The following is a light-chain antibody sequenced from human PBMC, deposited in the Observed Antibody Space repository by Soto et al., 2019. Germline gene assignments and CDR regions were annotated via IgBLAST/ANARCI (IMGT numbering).Light chain of an antibody. CDR3: SSYTTLSNRV. V-gene: IGLV2-14*01. CDR1: SSDVGGYNY. CDR2: EVS. J-gene: IGLJ1*01. Sequence: QSVLAQPASVSGSPGQSITISCTGTSSDVGGYNYVSWYQQHPGKAPKLMIYEVSNRPSGVSNRFSGSRSGNTASLTISGLQAEDEADYYCSSYTTLSNRVFGTGTKVTVL.